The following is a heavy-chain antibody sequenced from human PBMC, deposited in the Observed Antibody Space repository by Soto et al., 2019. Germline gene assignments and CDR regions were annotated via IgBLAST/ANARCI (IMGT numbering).Heavy chain of an antibody. V-gene: IGHV1-2*04. J-gene: IGHJ6*02. CDR2: INPNSGGT. Sequence: ASVKVSCKASGYTFTGYYMHWVRQAPGQGLEWMGWINPNSGGTNYAQKFQGWVTMTRDTSISTAYMELSRLRSDDTAVYYCAREREGMSSGGTRYSGSYNYSYYGMDVWGQGTTVTVSS. D-gene: IGHD1-26*01. CDR1: GYTFTGYY. CDR3: AREREGMSSGGTRYSGSYNYSYYGMDV.